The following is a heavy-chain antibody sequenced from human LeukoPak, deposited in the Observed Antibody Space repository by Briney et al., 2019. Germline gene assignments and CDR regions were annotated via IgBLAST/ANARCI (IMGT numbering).Heavy chain of an antibody. Sequence: KPSETLSLTCTVPGGSISSYYWSWIRQPAREGLGWIGRIYTSGSTNYNPSLKGRVTMSVDTSKNQFSLKLSSVTAADTAVYYCARDKGIAARVYWFDPWGQGTLVTVSS. D-gene: IGHD6-6*01. CDR2: IYTSGST. V-gene: IGHV4-4*07. J-gene: IGHJ5*02. CDR1: GGSISSYY. CDR3: ARDKGIAARVYWFDP.